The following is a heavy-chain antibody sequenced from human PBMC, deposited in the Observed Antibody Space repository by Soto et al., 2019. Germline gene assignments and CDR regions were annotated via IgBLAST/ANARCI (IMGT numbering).Heavy chain of an antibody. CDR3: ARSLTAYGRGWFDY. CDR1: GGSISSSSYN. J-gene: IGHJ5*01. D-gene: IGHD3-16*01. CDR2: IYYSGST. Sequence: SETLSLTCTVSGGSISSSSYNWCWIRQPPGKGLEWIGSIYYSGSTYYNPSLKSRVTISVDTSKNQFSLKLSSVTAADTAVYYCARSLTAYGRGWFDYLGQGTLVTVSS. V-gene: IGHV4-39*01.